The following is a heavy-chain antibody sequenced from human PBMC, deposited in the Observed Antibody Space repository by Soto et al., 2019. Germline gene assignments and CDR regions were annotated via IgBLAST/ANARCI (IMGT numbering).Heavy chain of an antibody. J-gene: IGHJ4*02. CDR1: GFTFSSYW. V-gene: IGHV3-74*01. D-gene: IGHD1-1*01. Sequence: EVQLVESGGGLAQPGGSLRLSCAASGFTFSSYWMHWVRQAPGKGLVWVSRINSDGSSTSYGDSVKGRFTISRDNAKNTLVLQMGSLRVEDTAVYYCTRDGATTTPLDYWGQGTPVTVSS. CDR3: TRDGATTTPLDY. CDR2: INSDGSST.